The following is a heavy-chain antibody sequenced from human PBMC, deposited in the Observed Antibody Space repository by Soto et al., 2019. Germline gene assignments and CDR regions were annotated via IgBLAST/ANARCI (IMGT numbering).Heavy chain of an antibody. V-gene: IGHV3-21*01. J-gene: IGHJ5*02. D-gene: IGHD2-15*01. CDR3: ARDRDGYCSGGSCYSGSNWFDP. CDR1: GFTFSSYS. Sequence: PGGSLRLSCAASGFTFSSYSMNWVRQAPGKGLEWVSSISSSSSYIYYADSVKGRFTISRDNAKNSLYLQMNSLRAEDTAVYYCARDRDGYCSGGSCYSGSNWFDPWGQGTLVTVSS. CDR2: ISSSSSYI.